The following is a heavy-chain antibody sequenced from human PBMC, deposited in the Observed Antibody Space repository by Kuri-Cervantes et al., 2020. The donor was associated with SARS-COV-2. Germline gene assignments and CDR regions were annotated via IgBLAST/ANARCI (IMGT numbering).Heavy chain of an antibody. J-gene: IGHJ4*02. CDR3: ARGGPHSSSSEVDY. CDR1: GFTFGNYA. CDR2: ISYDGTTL. D-gene: IGHD6-6*01. Sequence: GESLKISCAASGFTFGNYAMHWVRQAPGKGLEWAAIISYDGTTLYQNSVKGRFTISRDNSGNTVYLQMNSLRREDTAIYYCARGGPHSSSSEVDYWGQGALVTVSS. V-gene: IGHV3-30*04.